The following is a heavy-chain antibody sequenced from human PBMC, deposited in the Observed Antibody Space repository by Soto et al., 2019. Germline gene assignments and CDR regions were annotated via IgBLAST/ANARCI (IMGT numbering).Heavy chain of an antibody. V-gene: IGHV2-5*02. CDR1: GFSLNTRGVG. Sequence: QITLKESGPTLVKPTQTLTLTCTFSGFSLNTRGVGVGWIRQPPGKALEWLTLIFWDHDKRYRPSLKSRLTIIKDTSKNQVVLTMTNLDPVDTATYFCAHSGVYYGSRAYLYRNFDYWGQGTLVTVSS. J-gene: IGHJ4*02. CDR2: IFWDHDK. D-gene: IGHD3-22*01. CDR3: AHSGVYYGSRAYLYRNFDY.